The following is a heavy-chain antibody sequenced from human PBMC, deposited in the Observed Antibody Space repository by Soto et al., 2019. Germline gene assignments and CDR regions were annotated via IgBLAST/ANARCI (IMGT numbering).Heavy chain of an antibody. CDR3: AKDSSGWDGWFDP. Sequence: EVQLLESGGGLVQPGGSLRLSCAASGFTFSSYAMSWVRQAPGKGLEWVSTISGSGGSTYHADAVKGRLTMSRDNSKNTLYLEMNSLRAEDTAVYYCAKDSSGWDGWFDPWGHGTLVTVSS. CDR1: GFTFSSYA. J-gene: IGHJ5*02. CDR2: ISGSGGST. D-gene: IGHD6-19*01. V-gene: IGHV3-23*01.